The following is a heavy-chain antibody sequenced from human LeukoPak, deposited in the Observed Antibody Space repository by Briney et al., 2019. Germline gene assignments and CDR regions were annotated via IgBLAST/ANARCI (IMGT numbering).Heavy chain of an antibody. CDR2: IWSDGSKK. CDR1: GFSFSSHG. J-gene: IGHJ4*02. V-gene: IGHV3-33*01. CDR3: ARDTAVAALDC. Sequence: GGSLTLSCAASGFSFSSHGFHWVRQAPGKGLEWVAAIWSDGSKKSYGDSVKGRFTISRDISKSTVYLQMNSLRVEDTALYFCARDTAVAALDCRGQGTLVTVSS. D-gene: IGHD6-19*01.